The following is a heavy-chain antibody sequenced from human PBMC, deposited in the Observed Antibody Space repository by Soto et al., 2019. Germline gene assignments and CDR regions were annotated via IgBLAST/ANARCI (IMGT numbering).Heavy chain of an antibody. D-gene: IGHD4-17*01. CDR1: GYAFSQFY. Sequence: QVQLVQSGAEVKKPGASVKVSCKAPGYAFSQFYIHWMRQAPGQGLEWMGWINPNSGRTKFAQNFQGGVTMTRDTSIKTVYMELSGLRSDATAVYYCARESGGTTATLDYYYFYMDVWGKGTTVTVSS. CDR3: ARESGGTTATLDYYYFYMDV. V-gene: IGHV1-2*02. CDR2: INPNSGRT. J-gene: IGHJ6*03.